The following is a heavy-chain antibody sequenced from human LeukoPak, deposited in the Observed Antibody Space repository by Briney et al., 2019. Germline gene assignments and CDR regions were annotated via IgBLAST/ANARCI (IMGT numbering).Heavy chain of an antibody. D-gene: IGHD1-7*01. CDR2: TYYRSKWFN. J-gene: IGHJ4*02. CDR1: GDTVSSNSAA. V-gene: IGHV6-1*01. Sequence: SQTLSLACDISGDTVSSNSAAWSWIRQSPSRGLEWLGRTYYRSKWFNDYAMSVKGRMTINPDTSKNQFSLQLNSVTPEDTAVYYCARDLHELELYYFDSWGQGTLVIVSS. CDR3: ARDLHELELYYFDS.